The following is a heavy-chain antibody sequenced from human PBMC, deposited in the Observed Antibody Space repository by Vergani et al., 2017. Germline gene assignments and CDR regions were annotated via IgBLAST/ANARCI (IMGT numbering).Heavy chain of an antibody. Sequence: QVQLVQSGAEVKKPGSSVKVSCKASGGTFSSYAISWVRQAPGQGLEWMGGIIPIFGTANYAQKFQGRVTITADASTSTAYMELSSLRSEDTAVYYCAETLVSRYDSSGDCFDYWGQGTLVTVSS. J-gene: IGHJ4*02. CDR2: IIPIFGTA. CDR1: GGTFSSYA. D-gene: IGHD3-22*01. CDR3: AETLVSRYDSSGDCFDY. V-gene: IGHV1-69*01.